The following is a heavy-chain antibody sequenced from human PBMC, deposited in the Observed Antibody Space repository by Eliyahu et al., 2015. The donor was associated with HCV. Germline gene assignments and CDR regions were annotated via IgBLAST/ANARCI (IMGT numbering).Heavy chain of an antibody. Sequence: QVQLVQSGAEVKKPGSSVKVSCKASGXTFSXYAXXWVRQAPGQGLEWMGGVIPIFGTANYAQKFQGRVTITADESTSTAYMELSSLRSEDTAVYYCARGKDYYGSGSYYNHNWFDPWGQGTLVTVSS. CDR3: ARGKDYYGSGSYYNHNWFDP. V-gene: IGHV1-69*01. CDR2: VIPIFGTA. D-gene: IGHD3-10*01. CDR1: GXTFSXYA. J-gene: IGHJ5*02.